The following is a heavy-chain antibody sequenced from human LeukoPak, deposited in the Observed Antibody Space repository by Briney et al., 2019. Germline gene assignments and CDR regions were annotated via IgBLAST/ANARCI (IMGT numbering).Heavy chain of an antibody. V-gene: IGHV4-31*03. CDR3: ARVVAGLAALDV. CDR1: GGSISGSTYY. Sequence: PSETLSLTCTVTGGSISGSTYYWSWVRQHPVKGLEWIGYIFFSGSTYYNPSLESRVNISVDTSENQFSLKVTSVTAADTAVYYCARVVAGLAALDVWGQGTVVTVSS. CDR2: IFFSGST. J-gene: IGHJ3*01. D-gene: IGHD2-15*01.